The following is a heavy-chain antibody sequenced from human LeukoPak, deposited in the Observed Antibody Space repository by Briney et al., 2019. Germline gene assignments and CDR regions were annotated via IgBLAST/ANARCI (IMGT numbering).Heavy chain of an antibody. CDR2: ISSSGGST. CDR1: GFTFSSYA. V-gene: IGHV3-23*01. D-gene: IGHD5-18*01. CDR3: SEDQKRQGYSYGCDY. J-gene: IGHJ4*02. Sequence: PGGSLRLSCAASGFTFSSYAMSWVRQAPGKGLEWVSAISSSGGSTYYADSVKGRFTISRDNSKNTLYLQQNNLRAEDTAAEYYSEDQKRQGYSYGCDYWGQGTLVTVSS.